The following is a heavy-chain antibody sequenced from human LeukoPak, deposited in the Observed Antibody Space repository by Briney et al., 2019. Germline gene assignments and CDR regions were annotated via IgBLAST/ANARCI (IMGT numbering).Heavy chain of an antibody. J-gene: IGHJ2*01. Sequence: ASVKVSCKASRFTFNAYYIHWVRQAPGQGLEWMGWINPNTGGTNFAQKFQGRVAMTRDTSLSTAYMDLSRLTSDDTAVYYCARDWPGISLHFDLWGRGTLITVSS. D-gene: IGHD2-15*01. CDR2: INPNTGGT. CDR1: RFTFNAYY. V-gene: IGHV1-2*02. CDR3: ARDWPGISLHFDL.